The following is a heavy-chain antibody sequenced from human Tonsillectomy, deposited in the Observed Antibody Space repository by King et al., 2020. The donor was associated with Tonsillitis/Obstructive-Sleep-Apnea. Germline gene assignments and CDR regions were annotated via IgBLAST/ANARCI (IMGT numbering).Heavy chain of an antibody. CDR2: IYPGDADT. V-gene: IGHV5-51*01. CDR3: ACPPADGSGDYQEDVFDN. Sequence: QLVQSGAEVKKTGESLKISCKGSGYSFTSYWIGWVRQMPGKGLEWMGIIYPGDADTRYSPSLQCQVPISADKSTTTAYLQWRSLKPSDTAMYYCACPPADGSGDYQEDVFDNWGQGTKVTVSS. CDR1: GYSFTSYW. J-gene: IGHJ3*02. D-gene: IGHD3-22*01.